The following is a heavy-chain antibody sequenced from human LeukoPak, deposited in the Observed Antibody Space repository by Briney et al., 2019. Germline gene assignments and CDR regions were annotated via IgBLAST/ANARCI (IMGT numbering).Heavy chain of an antibody. Sequence: PGRSLRLPCAASGFTFDDYAMHWVRQAPGKGLEWVSGISWNSGSIGYADSVKGRFTISRDNAKNSLYLQMNSLRAEDTALYYCAKDMYYDRFAFDIWGQGTMVTVSS. V-gene: IGHV3-9*01. CDR3: AKDMYYDRFAFDI. CDR2: ISWNSGSI. J-gene: IGHJ3*02. CDR1: GFTFDDYA. D-gene: IGHD3-22*01.